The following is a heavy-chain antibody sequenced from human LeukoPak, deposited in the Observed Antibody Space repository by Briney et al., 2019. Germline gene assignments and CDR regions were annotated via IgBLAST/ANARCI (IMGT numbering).Heavy chain of an antibody. CDR3: AKDKAAVVSG. CDR2: ISGSGGST. V-gene: IGHV3-23*01. Sequence: GGSLRLSCAASGFTFSSYAMSWVRQAPGKGLEWVSAISGSGGSTDYAASVKGRFTISRDNSKNTLYLQMNSLRAEDTAVYYCAKDKAAVVSGWGQGTLVTVSS. CDR1: GFTFSSYA. D-gene: IGHD6-13*01. J-gene: IGHJ4*02.